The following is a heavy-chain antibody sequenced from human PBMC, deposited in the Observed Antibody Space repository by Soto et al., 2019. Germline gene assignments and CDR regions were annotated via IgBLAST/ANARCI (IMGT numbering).Heavy chain of an antibody. CDR1: GFSLTTSGEA. V-gene: IGHV2-5*01. CDR3: AHGDPLDFHF. D-gene: IGHD3-10*01. Sequence: QITLRASGPALVKPTQTLTLTCTFSGFSLTTSGEAVGWIRQPPGKALEWLALIYWNGIERYSPSLKSRLSITTDTSKNHVVLTMANMDPVDTATYYCAHGDPLDFHFWGQGPLVTVSP. CDR2: IYWNGIE. J-gene: IGHJ4*02.